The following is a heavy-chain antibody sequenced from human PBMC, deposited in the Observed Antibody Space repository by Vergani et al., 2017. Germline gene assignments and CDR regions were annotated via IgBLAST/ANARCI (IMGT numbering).Heavy chain of an antibody. Sequence: EVQLVQSGAEVKKPGESLKISCKGSGYSFTSYWIGWVRQMPGKGLEWMGIIYPGDSDTRYSPSFQCQVTISADKSISPAYLQWSSLKASDTAMYYCARAGGVTAQTSYYYYYGMDVWGQGTTVTVSS. V-gene: IGHV5-51*01. J-gene: IGHJ6*02. CDR2: IYPGDSDT. CDR1: GYSFTSYW. D-gene: IGHD2-21*02. CDR3: ARAGGVTAQTSYYYYYGMDV.